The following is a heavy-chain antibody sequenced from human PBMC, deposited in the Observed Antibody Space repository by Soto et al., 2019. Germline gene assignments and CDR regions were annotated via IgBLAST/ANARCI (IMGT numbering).Heavy chain of an antibody. V-gene: IGHV4-34*01. CDR1: GGSFSGYY. Sequence: SETLSLTCPVYGGSFSGYYWSWIRQPPGKGLEWIGEINHSGSTNYNPSLKSRVTISVDTSKNQFSLKLSSVTAADTAVYYCARARRGVPAFDIWGQGTMVTVSS. D-gene: IGHD3-10*01. CDR2: INHSGST. J-gene: IGHJ3*02. CDR3: ARARRGVPAFDI.